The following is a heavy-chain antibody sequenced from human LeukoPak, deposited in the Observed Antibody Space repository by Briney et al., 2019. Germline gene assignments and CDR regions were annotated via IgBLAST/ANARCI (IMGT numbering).Heavy chain of an antibody. Sequence: PSESLSLTCSVCGGPMNHYYQSGIRQAPGRGLEGVGYIHDTGSTNYNPSLKSRVTISVDPSKNQFSLELSSVTAADTAVYFCARDSSYDVSTGHFGNDGMDVWVGGTTVIVCS. CDR2: IHDTGST. CDR3: ARDSSYDVSTGHFGNDGMDV. J-gene: IGHJ6*04. CDR1: GGPMNHYY. V-gene: IGHV4-59*01. D-gene: IGHD3-9*01.